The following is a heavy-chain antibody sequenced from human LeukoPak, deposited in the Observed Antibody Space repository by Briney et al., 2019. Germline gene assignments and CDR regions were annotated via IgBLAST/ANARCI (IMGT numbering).Heavy chain of an antibody. Sequence: KPSETLSLTCAVYGGSFSGYYWSWIRQLPGKGLEWIGEIDHSGSTNYNPSLKSRVTISVDTSKNQFSLKLSSVTAADTAVYYCARVYGGGDCPDWGQGTLVTVSS. CDR2: IDHSGST. CDR1: GGSFSGYY. V-gene: IGHV4-34*01. J-gene: IGHJ4*02. D-gene: IGHD2-21*02. CDR3: ARVYGGGDCPD.